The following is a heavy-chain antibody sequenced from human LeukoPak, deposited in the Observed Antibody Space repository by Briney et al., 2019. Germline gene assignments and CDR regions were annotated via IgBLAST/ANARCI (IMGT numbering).Heavy chain of an antibody. V-gene: IGHV4-30-4*01. CDR1: GGSISSGDYY. CDR2: IYYSGSA. Sequence: SETLSLTCTVSGGSISSGDYYWSWIRQPPGKGLEWIGYIYYSGSAYYNPSLKSRVTISVDTSKNQFSLKLSSVTAADTAVYYCARYDSSGYYPLRYWGQGTLVTVSS. D-gene: IGHD3-22*01. CDR3: ARYDSSGYYPLRY. J-gene: IGHJ4*02.